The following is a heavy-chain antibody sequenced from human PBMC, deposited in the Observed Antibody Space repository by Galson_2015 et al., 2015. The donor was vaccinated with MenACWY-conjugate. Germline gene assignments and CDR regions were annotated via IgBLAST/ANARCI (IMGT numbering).Heavy chain of an antibody. CDR1: GFTFSGSA. V-gene: IGHV3-73*01. CDR2: IRTKLNNYAT. J-gene: IGHJ4*02. Sequence: SLRLSCAASGFTFSGSAMHWVRQASGTGLEWVGRIRTKLNNYATEYAASVKGRFTISRDDSKNTAYLQMNSLKTEDTAIYYCTRHINSGGIFDYSGQGTLVTVSS. CDR3: TRHINSGGIFDY. D-gene: IGHD6-19*01.